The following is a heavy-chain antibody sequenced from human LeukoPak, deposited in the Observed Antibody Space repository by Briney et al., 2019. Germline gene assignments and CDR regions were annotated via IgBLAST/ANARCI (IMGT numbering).Heavy chain of an antibody. CDR1: GGSFSGYY. J-gene: IGHJ4*02. CDR2: INHSGST. CDR3: ASSSGDSSGYHKPYYFDY. V-gene: IGHV4-34*01. Sequence: SETLSLTCAVYGGSFSGYYWSWIRQPPGKGLEWIGEINHSGSTNYNPSLKSRVTISVDTSRNQFSLKLSSVTAADTAVYYCASSSGDSSGYHKPYYFDYWGQGTLVTVSS. D-gene: IGHD3-22*01.